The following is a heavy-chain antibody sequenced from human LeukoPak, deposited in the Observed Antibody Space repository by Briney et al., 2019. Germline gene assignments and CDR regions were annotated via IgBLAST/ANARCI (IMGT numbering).Heavy chain of an antibody. CDR1: GDSLSRYY. CDR2: IYYSGST. Sequence: PSETLSLTCAVSGDSLSRYYWSWIRDPPRKGLGWGGYIYYSGSTNYNPSLKSRVTISVDTSKNQFSLKLSSVTAADTAVYYCARADTNPFVWSGYTNWFDPWGQGALVTVSS. D-gene: IGHD3-3*01. V-gene: IGHV4-59*01. CDR3: ARADTNPFVWSGYTNWFDP. J-gene: IGHJ5*02.